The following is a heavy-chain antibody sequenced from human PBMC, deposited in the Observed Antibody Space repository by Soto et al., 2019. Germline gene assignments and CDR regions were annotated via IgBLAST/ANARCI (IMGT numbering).Heavy chain of an antibody. CDR1: GGSFSGYY. D-gene: IGHD3-10*01. CDR3: ARLDITMVRGVIKDGWFDS. Sequence: SETLSLTCAVYGGSFSGYYWSWIRQPPGKGLEWIGEINHSGSTNYNSSLKSRVTISVDTSKNQVSLKLNSVTAADTAVYYCARLDITMVRGVIKDGWFDSWGQGTLVTVSS. CDR2: INHSGST. J-gene: IGHJ5*01. V-gene: IGHV4-34*01.